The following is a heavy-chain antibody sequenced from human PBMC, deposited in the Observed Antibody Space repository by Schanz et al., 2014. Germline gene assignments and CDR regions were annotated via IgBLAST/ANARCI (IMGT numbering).Heavy chain of an antibody. Sequence: QVLESGGGFVQPGGSLRLSCAASGFIFEDYAMYWVRQAPGKGLEWVSGISWNSYSLLYADSVQGRFTISRDNAKNSLYLQMNSLRPEDTALYYCAKVQTHTLYGGNSCFDYWGQGTLVTVSS. J-gene: IGHJ4*02. CDR3: AKVQTHTLYGGNSCFDY. CDR2: ISWNSYSL. V-gene: IGHV3-9*01. CDR1: GFIFEDYA. D-gene: IGHD2-21*02.